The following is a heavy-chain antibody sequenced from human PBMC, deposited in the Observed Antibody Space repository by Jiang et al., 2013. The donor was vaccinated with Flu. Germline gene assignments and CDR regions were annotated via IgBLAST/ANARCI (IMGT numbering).Heavy chain of an antibody. CDR2: ISSSATYT. D-gene: IGHD6-13*01. Sequence: VQLVESGGGLVKPGGSLRLSCEVSGFTFSDYYMGWIRQAPRKGLEWISYISSSATYTNYADSVRGRFTISRDNAKNSLFLQMDSLRDEDTAVYYCVGIKGRLDYFDSWGQGTLVTVSS. J-gene: IGHJ4*02. CDR1: GFTFSDYY. V-gene: IGHV3-11*05. CDR3: VGIKGRLDYFDS.